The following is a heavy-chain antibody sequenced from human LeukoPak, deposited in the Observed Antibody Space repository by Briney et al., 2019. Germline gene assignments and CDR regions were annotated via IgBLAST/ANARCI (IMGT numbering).Heavy chain of an antibody. CDR1: GASVTTYY. Sequence: RTSETLSLTCTVSGASVTTYYWSWVRQPPGKGLEYIGYIYYSGSTSYNPSLKSRVTMSVDTSKNQVSLSLNSVTAADTAVYYCARGGFRPETWGQGTLVTVPS. V-gene: IGHV4-59*02. J-gene: IGHJ5*02. CDR2: IYYSGST. CDR3: ARGGFRPET. D-gene: IGHD5-12*01.